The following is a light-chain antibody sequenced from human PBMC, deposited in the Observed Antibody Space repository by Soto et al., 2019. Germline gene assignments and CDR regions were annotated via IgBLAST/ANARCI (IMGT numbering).Light chain of an antibody. CDR1: SSNIGAGYD. Sequence: QSVLTQPPSVSGAPGQRVTISCTGSSSNIGAGYDVHWYQQLPGTAPKLLIYGNSNRPSGVPDRFSGSKSGTSASLAITGLQAEDEADYYCSSFAGINNHVFGTGTKVTVL. CDR3: SSFAGINNHV. J-gene: IGLJ1*01. V-gene: IGLV1-40*01. CDR2: GNS.